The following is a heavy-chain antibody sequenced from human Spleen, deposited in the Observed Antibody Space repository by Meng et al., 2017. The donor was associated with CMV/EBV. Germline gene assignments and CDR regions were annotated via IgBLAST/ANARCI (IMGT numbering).Heavy chain of an antibody. J-gene: IGHJ4*02. CDR2: IYWNGDE. CDR1: GFSFTTGGVG. D-gene: IGHD3-10*01. Sequence: SGPTLVKPTQTLTLTCTFSGFSFTTGGVGVGWIRQPPGKALEWLALIYWNGDERYSPSLRSRLTITKDTSRNQVVLKMTNVDPVDTARYYCAHRKRGVDYWGQGTLVTVSS. CDR3: AHRKRGVDY. V-gene: IGHV2-5*01.